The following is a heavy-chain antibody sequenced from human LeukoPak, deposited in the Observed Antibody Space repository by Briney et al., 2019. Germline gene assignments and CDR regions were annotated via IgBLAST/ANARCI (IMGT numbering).Heavy chain of an antibody. Sequence: SETLSLTCTVSGASISSTTYYWGWIRQPPGKGLEWIGSIYYSGSTYYNPSLKSRVTISVDTSKNQFSLKLNSVTAADTAVYYCARASHQLLPYFDYWGQGTLVTVSS. D-gene: IGHD2-2*01. J-gene: IGHJ4*02. V-gene: IGHV4-39*01. CDR3: ARASHQLLPYFDY. CDR1: GASISSTTYY. CDR2: IYYSGST.